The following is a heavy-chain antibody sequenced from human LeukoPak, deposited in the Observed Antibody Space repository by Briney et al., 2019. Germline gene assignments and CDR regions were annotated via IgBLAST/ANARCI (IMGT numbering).Heavy chain of an antibody. CDR1: GGSISSYY. CDR2: IYYSGST. J-gene: IGHJ4*02. CDR3: ARRFGYSLDY. V-gene: IGHV4-59*08. D-gene: IGHD1-26*01. Sequence: PSETLSLTCTVSGGSISSYYWSWIRQPPGKGLEWIGYIYYSGSTNYNPSLKSRISISVDTSKNQFSLKLSSVTAADTAVYYCARRFGYSLDYWGRGTLVTVSS.